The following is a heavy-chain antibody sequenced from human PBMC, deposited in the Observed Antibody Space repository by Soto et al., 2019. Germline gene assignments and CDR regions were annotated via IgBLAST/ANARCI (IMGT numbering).Heavy chain of an antibody. Sequence: QVQLVESGGGVVQPGRSLRLSCAASGFTFSGYGMHWVRQAPGKVLEWVALISYVGSNKYYADSVKGRFTISRDNSKNTLYLQMNSLRAEDAAVYYCAKDKGPYSYGPYGMDVWGQGTTVTVSS. CDR3: AKDKGPYSYGPYGMDV. J-gene: IGHJ6*02. V-gene: IGHV3-30*18. CDR2: ISYVGSNK. D-gene: IGHD5-18*01. CDR1: GFTFSGYG.